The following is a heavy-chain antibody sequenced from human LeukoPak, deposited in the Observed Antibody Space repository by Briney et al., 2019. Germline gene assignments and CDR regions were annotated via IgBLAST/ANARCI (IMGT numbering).Heavy chain of an antibody. CDR3: ARGASKRDGYNEE. V-gene: IGHV4-34*01. J-gene: IGHJ4*02. D-gene: IGHD5-24*01. CDR1: GGSFSGYY. Sequence: SETLSLTCAVYGGSFSGYYWSWIRQPPGKGLEWIGEINHSGSTNYNPSLKSRVTISVDTSKNQLSLKLSSVTAADTAVYYCARGASKRDGYNEEWGQGTLVTVSS. CDR2: INHSGST.